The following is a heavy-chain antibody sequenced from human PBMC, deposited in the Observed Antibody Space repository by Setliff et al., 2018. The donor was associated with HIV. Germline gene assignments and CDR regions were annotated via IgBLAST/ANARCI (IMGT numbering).Heavy chain of an antibody. D-gene: IGHD4-17*01. CDR3: ARDPPGYGDSNDY. CDR2: VYHTGST. CDR1: GYSISSRYY. J-gene: IGHJ4*02. V-gene: IGHV4-38-2*02. Sequence: ETLSLTCTVSGYSISSRYYWGWIRQPPGKGLEWIGSVYHTGSTYYNPSLKSRVTMSADTSKNQFSLKLSSVTAADTAVYYCARDPPGYGDSNDYWGQGTLVTVSS.